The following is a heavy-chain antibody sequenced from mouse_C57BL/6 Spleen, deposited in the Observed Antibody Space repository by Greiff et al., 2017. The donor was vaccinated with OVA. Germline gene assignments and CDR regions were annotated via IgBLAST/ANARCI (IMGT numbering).Heavy chain of an antibody. CDR1: GYTFTSYW. CDR2: INPSSGYT. J-gene: IGHJ2*01. CDR3: AREVITTVVYFDD. Sequence: QVQLQQSGAELAKPGASVKLSCKASGYTFTSYWMHWVKQRPGQGLEWIGYINPSSGYTKYNQKFKDKATLTADKSSSTAYMQLSSLTYEDSAVYYCAREVITTVVYFDDWGQGTTLTVSS. V-gene: IGHV1-7*01. D-gene: IGHD1-1*01.